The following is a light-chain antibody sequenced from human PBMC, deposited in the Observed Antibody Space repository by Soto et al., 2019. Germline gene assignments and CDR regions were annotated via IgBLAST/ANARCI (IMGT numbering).Light chain of an antibody. CDR3: QQRSTWPFT. CDR1: QSISSY. Sequence: EIVLTQSPATLSLSPGERATLSCRASQSISSYLAWYQQKPDQAPRLLIYDASNRATGIPARFSVSGSGTDFSLTISSLEPEDFAVNYCQQRSTWPFTFGPGTKLDIK. V-gene: IGKV3-11*01. CDR2: DAS. J-gene: IGKJ3*01.